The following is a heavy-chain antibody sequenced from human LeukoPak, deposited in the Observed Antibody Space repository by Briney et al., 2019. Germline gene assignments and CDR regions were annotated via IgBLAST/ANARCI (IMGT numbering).Heavy chain of an antibody. CDR1: GGSISSYY. J-gene: IGHJ5*02. CDR3: ASQIPAADMGSFDP. V-gene: IGHV4-59*01. CDR2: IYYSGST. D-gene: IGHD2-2*01. Sequence: SETLSLTCTVSGGSISSYYWSWIRQPPGKGLEWIGCIYYSGSTNYDPSLKSRVTISVDTSKNQFSLKLSSVTAADTAVYYCASQIPAADMGSFDPWGQGTLVTVSS.